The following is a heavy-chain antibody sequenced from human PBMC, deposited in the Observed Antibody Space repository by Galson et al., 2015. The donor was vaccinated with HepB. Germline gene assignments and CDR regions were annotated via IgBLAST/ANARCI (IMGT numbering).Heavy chain of an antibody. CDR2: INHSGST. V-gene: IGHV4-34*01. CDR3: ARGRGLVGSSSWQTFQH. Sequence: SETLSLTCAVYGGSFSGYYWSWIRQPPGKGLEWIGEINHSGSTNYNPSLKSRVTISVDTSKNQFSLKLSSVTAADTAVYYCARGRGLVGSSSWQTFQHWGQGTLVTVSS. J-gene: IGHJ1*01. D-gene: IGHD6-13*01. CDR1: GGSFSGYY.